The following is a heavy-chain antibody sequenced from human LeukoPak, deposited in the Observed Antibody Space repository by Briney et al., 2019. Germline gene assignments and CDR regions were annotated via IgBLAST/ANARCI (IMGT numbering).Heavy chain of an antibody. CDR2: ISGSGGST. J-gene: IGHJ4*02. Sequence: PGGSLRLSCAASGFTFSSYVMSWVRQAPGKGLEWVSAISGSGGSTYYADSVKGRFTISRDNAKNSLYLQMNSLRAEDTAVYYCAGEVLLWFGEGGGFDYWGQGTLVTVSS. D-gene: IGHD3-10*01. CDR3: AGEVLLWFGEGGGFDY. V-gene: IGHV3-23*01. CDR1: GFTFSSYV.